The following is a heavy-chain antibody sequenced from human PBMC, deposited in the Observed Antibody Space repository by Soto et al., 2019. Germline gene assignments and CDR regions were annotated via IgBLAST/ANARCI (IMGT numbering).Heavy chain of an antibody. CDR3: ATCGSSGYYGSGSYSWFDP. Sequence: QVQLQQWGAGLLKPSETLSLTCAVYGGSFSGYYWSWIRQPPGKGLEWIGEINHSGSTNYNPSLKGRVTISVDTSKNPFSLKLSSVTDAATAVYYCATCGSSGYYGSGSYSWFDPWGQGTLVTVSS. V-gene: IGHV4-34*01. CDR2: INHSGST. J-gene: IGHJ5*02. CDR1: GGSFSGYY. D-gene: IGHD3-10*01.